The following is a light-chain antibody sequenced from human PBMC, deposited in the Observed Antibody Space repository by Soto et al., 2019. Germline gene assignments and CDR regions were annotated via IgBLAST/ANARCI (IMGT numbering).Light chain of an antibody. V-gene: IGKV1-39*01. J-gene: IGKJ4*01. CDR2: AAS. CDR1: QSIGSY. Sequence: DIQMTQSPSSLSASVGDRVTITCRASQSIGSYLNWYQHEPEKAPKFLVYAASSLQSGVPSRFSGSRSGTDFTLTISSLQPEDFATYYCQQSYSTPLTFGGGTKVEIK. CDR3: QQSYSTPLT.